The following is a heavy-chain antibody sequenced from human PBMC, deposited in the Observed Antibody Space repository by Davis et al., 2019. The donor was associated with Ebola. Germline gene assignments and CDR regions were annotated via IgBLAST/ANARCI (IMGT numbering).Heavy chain of an antibody. J-gene: IGHJ5*02. V-gene: IGHV3-21*01. D-gene: IGHD3-10*01. Sequence: GESLKISCAASGFTFSSYSMNWVHQAPGKGLEWVSSISSSSSYIYYADSVKGRFTISRDNAKNSLYLQMNSLRAEDTAVYYCARGRHGENWFDPWGQGTLVTVSS. CDR2: ISSSSSYI. CDR1: GFTFSSYS. CDR3: ARGRHGENWFDP.